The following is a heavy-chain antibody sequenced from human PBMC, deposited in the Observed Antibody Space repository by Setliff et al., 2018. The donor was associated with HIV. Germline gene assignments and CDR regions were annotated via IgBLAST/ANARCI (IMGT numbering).Heavy chain of an antibody. CDR1: GYTFTRNQ. CDR3: ARENEGGAFDI. Sequence: EASVKVSCKASGYTFTRNQIHWLRQAPGQGPEWMGIINPSGGSAAYAEQFQGRVTMTSDTSTNTVYMELRSLRSDDTAVYFCARENEGGAFDIWGQGTMVTVSS. D-gene: IGHD1-1*01. J-gene: IGHJ3*02. V-gene: IGHV1-46*01. CDR2: INPSGGSA.